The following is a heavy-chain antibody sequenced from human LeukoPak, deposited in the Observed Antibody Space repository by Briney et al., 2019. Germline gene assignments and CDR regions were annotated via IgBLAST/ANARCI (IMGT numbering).Heavy chain of an antibody. J-gene: IGHJ4*02. D-gene: IGHD1-26*01. CDR2: IYYSGST. V-gene: IGHV4-39*01. CDR3: ARRLGATGDFDY. Sequence: SETLSLTCTVSGGSISSSSYYWGWIRQPPGKGLEWIGSIYYSGSTYYNPSLKSRVTISVDTSKNQFSLKLSSVTAADTAVYYCARRLGATGDFDYWGQGALVTVSS. CDR1: GGSISSSSYY.